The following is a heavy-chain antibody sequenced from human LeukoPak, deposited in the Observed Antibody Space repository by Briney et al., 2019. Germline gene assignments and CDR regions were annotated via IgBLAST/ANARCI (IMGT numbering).Heavy chain of an antibody. CDR3: VRASYTGFDLHFDQ. V-gene: IGHV3-48*03. CDR1: GFAFSGRE. CDR2: ISSNGKSI. Sequence: PGGSLRLSCSASGFAFSGREMAWVRQVPGKGLEWVSYISSNGKSILHADSVKGRITISRDNAKKSLYLQLGGLRVEDSAFYYCVRASYTGFDLHFDQWGQGTLVTVSS. J-gene: IGHJ4*02. D-gene: IGHD5-12*01.